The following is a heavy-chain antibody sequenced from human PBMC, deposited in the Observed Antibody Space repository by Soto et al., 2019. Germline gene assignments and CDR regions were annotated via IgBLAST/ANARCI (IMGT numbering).Heavy chain of an antibody. J-gene: IGHJ4*02. CDR3: AINMAREVTLDY. D-gene: IGHD3-10*01. Sequence: QVQLQESGPGLVKPSETLSLTCAISGGSMNSGNWWSWVRQPPRKGREWIGEIYHTGSTNYNPSLKWRVTISVDESKNQFSLKMKSVTAADTAVYYCAINMAREVTLDYWGQGTLVTVSS. CDR2: IYHTGST. V-gene: IGHV4-4*02. CDR1: GGSMNSGNW.